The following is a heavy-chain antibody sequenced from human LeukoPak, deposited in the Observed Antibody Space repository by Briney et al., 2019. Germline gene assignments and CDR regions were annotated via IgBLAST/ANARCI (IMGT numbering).Heavy chain of an antibody. V-gene: IGHV3-7*01. CDR2: IKQDGSEK. CDR1: GFTFSSYW. J-gene: IGHJ4*02. D-gene: IGHD2/OR15-2a*01. CDR3: VCLRNGY. Sequence: PGGSLRLSCAAPGFTFSSYWMSWVRQAPGKGLEWVANIKQDGSEKYYVDSVKGRFTISRDNAKNSLYLQMNSLRAEDTAVYYCVCLRNGYWGQGTLVTVSS.